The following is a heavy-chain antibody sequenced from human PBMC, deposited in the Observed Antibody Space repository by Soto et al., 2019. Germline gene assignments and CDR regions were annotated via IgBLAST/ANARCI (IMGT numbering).Heavy chain of an antibody. CDR3: AREMAALNYFDY. J-gene: IGHJ4*02. CDR1: GLTFRDHY. Sequence: PGRPLRLPWAASGLTFRDHYIGRVRQAPGKGLEWVSYISSSSSTIYYADSVKGRFTISRDNAKNSLYLQMNSLRAEDTAVYYCAREMAALNYFDYWGQGTLVTVSS. V-gene: IGHV3-11*04. CDR2: ISSSSSTI. D-gene: IGHD2-15*01.